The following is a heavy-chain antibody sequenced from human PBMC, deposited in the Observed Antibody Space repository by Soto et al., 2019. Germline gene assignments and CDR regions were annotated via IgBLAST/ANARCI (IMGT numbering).Heavy chain of an antibody. J-gene: IGHJ6*02. CDR2: ILNDGSNR. V-gene: IGHV3-33*01. CDR3: ARDGGYSGNGMDV. Sequence: QVQLVESGGGVVQPGRSLRLSCAASGFTFSNYGMHWVRQAPGKGLEWVAVILNDGSNRYHADSVKDRFTISRDNSKNMLYLQMNSLRAENTAVYYCARDGGYSGNGMDVWGQGTTVTVS. D-gene: IGHD3-10*01. CDR1: GFTFSNYG.